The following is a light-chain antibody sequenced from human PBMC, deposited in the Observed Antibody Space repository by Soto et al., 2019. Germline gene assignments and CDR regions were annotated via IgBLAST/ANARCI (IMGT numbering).Light chain of an antibody. Sequence: NFMLTQPHSASESPGKTVSISCTRSSGRIASNYVQWYQQRPGSAPTTVIYEDNQRPSGVPDRFSGSTDGSSNSASLTISGLQTEDEADYYCQSYDSSTVVFGGGTKLTVL. J-gene: IGLJ2*01. CDR2: EDN. V-gene: IGLV6-57*04. CDR1: SGRIASNY. CDR3: QSYDSSTVV.